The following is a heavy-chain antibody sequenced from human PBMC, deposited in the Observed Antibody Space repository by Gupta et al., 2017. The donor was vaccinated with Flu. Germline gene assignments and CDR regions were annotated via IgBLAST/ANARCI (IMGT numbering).Heavy chain of an antibody. Sequence: EVQLVESGGGLVQPGGSLRLSCAVSGFTFSDYDMHWVRQATGKGLEWVSAIGTAGDTFYPGSVKDRFTISRDNAKNSLYLQINSLRAGDTAVYYCVRGLGAYYTAWGYFDSWGQGTLVTVSS. CDR3: VRGLGAYYTAWGYFDS. V-gene: IGHV3-13*01. J-gene: IGHJ4*02. CDR1: GFTFSDYD. D-gene: IGHD4-17*01. CDR2: IGTAGDT.